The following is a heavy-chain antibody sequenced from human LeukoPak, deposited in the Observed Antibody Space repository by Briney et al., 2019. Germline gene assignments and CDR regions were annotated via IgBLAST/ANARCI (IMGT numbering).Heavy chain of an antibody. Sequence: GASVKVSCTASGYTFTGYYMHWVRQAPGQGLEWMGWINPNSGGTNYAQKFQGRVTMTRDTSISTAYMELSRLRSDDTAVYYCARDRYYYDSSGYYPYWGQGTLVTVSS. D-gene: IGHD3-22*01. CDR3: ARDRYYYDSSGYYPY. CDR2: INPNSGGT. V-gene: IGHV1-2*02. J-gene: IGHJ4*02. CDR1: GYTFTGYY.